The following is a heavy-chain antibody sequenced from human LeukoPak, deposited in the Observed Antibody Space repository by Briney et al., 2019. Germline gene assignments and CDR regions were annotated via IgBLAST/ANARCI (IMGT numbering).Heavy chain of an antibody. D-gene: IGHD3-16*02. CDR2: ISSSGSTI. Sequence: GGSLRLSCAASGFTFSSYEMNWVRQAPGKGLEWVSYISSSGSTIYYADSVKGRFTISRDNAKNSLYLQMNSLRAEDTAVYYCARDRPSDYVWGSYRYRASDFDYWGQGTLVTVSS. CDR1: GFTFSSYE. V-gene: IGHV3-48*03. CDR3: ARDRPSDYVWGSYRYRASDFDY. J-gene: IGHJ4*02.